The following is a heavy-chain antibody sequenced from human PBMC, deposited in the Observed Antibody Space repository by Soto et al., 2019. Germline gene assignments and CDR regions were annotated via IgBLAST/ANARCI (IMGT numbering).Heavy chain of an antibody. Sequence: GGSLRLSCAASGFTFSSYWMHWVRQAPGKGLVWVSRINSDGSSTSYADSVKGRFTISRDNAKNTLYLQMNSLRAEDTAVYYCARETTDGWGSSYYYYMDVWGKGTTVTVSS. CDR2: INSDGSST. D-gene: IGHD4-17*01. J-gene: IGHJ6*03. CDR3: ARETTDGWGSSYYYYMDV. CDR1: GFTFSSYW. V-gene: IGHV3-74*01.